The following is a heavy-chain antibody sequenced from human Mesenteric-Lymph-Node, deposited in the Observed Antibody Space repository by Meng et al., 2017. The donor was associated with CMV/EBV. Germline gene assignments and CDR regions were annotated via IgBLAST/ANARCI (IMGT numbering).Heavy chain of an antibody. Sequence: QVQLQAARPGPVQYSQTPSGTRTNSRDNIFSNHAAWNLIRQSPSRGLGWLGRKYYLSQFYNDYAVTLKSRISVNLETSQNPLSLDLNFVTPEDTAVYYCAYFGDLPPLWWGQGTLVTVSS. CDR1: RDNIFSNHAA. CDR3: AYFGDLPPLW. D-gene: IGHD3-16*01. V-gene: IGHV6-1*01. CDR2: KYYLSQFYN. J-gene: IGHJ4*02.